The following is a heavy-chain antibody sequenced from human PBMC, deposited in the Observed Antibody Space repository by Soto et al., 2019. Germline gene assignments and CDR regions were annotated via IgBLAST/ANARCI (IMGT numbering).Heavy chain of an antibody. V-gene: IGHV4-34*01. Sequence: SETLSLTCAVYGGSFSGYYWSWIRQPPGKGLEWIGEINHSGSTNYNPSLKSRVTISVDTSKNQFSLKLSSVTAADTAVYYCARGDSVVVPAAMSEPFDYWGQGTLVTVFS. CDR3: ARGDSVVVPAAMSEPFDY. CDR2: INHSGST. D-gene: IGHD2-2*01. J-gene: IGHJ4*02. CDR1: GGSFSGYY.